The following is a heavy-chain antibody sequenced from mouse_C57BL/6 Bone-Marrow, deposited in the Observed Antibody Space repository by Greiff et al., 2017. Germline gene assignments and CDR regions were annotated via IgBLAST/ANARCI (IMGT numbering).Heavy chain of an antibody. CDR3: ARGGMRGFAY. J-gene: IGHJ3*01. V-gene: IGHV1-64*01. CDR2: IHPNSGST. D-gene: IGHD2-10*02. CDR1: GYTFTSYW. Sequence: VQLQQPGAELVKPGASVKLSCKASGYTFTSYWMHWVKQRPGQGLEWIGMIHPNSGSTNYNEKSKSKATLTVDKSSSTAYMQLSSLTSEDSAVYYCARGGMRGFAYWGQGTLVTVSA.